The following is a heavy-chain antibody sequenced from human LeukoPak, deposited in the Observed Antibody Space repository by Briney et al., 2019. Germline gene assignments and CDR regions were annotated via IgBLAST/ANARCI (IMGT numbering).Heavy chain of an antibody. V-gene: IGHV3-23*01. D-gene: IGHD6-13*01. CDR3: ARDRSSSWYGALDY. Sequence: PGGSLRLSCAASGFTFSTYAMSWVRQIPGKGLEWVSGINGNGGNTYYADSVKGRFTTSRDNSKNTLYLQMNSLRAEDTAVYYCARDRSSSWYGALDYWGQGTLVTVSS. CDR2: INGNGGNT. CDR1: GFTFSTYA. J-gene: IGHJ4*02.